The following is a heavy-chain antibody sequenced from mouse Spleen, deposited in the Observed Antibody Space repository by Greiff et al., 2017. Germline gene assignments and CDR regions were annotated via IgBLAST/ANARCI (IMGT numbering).Heavy chain of an antibody. D-gene: IGHD4-1*01. CDR1: GFSLTSYG. CDR2: IWSGGST. V-gene: IGHV2-2*01. Sequence: VKLMESGPGLVQPSQSLSITCTVSGFSLTSYGVHWVRQSPGKGLEWLGVIWSGGSTDYNAAFISRLSISKDNSKSQVFFKMNSLQADDTAIYYCASALWDAGGFDYWGQGTTLTVSS. J-gene: IGHJ2*01. CDR3: ASALWDAGGFDY.